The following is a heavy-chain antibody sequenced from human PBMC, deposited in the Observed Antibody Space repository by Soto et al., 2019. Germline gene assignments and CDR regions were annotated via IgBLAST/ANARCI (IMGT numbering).Heavy chain of an antibody. J-gene: IGHJ4*02. D-gene: IGHD5-18*01. Sequence: SETLSLTCTVSGGSISSSSYYWSWIRQPPGKGLEWIGYIYYSGSTNYNPSLKSRVTISVDTSKNQFSLKLTSVTAADTAVYYCARDNGYSYGYNLDHWGQGTLVTVSS. CDR2: IYYSGST. CDR1: GGSISSSSYY. V-gene: IGHV4-61*01. CDR3: ARDNGYSYGYNLDH.